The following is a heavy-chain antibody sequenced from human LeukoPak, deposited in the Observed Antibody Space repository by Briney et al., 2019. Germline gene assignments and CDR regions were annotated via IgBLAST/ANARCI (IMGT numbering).Heavy chain of an antibody. D-gene: IGHD3-3*01. CDR1: GGSISIGGYS. V-gene: IGHV4-30-2*01. J-gene: IGHJ5*02. CDR2: IYHSGST. Sequence: SQTLSLTCAVSGGSISIGGYSWSWIRQPPGKGLEWIGYIYHSGSTYYNPSLKSRVSISVDTSKNQFSLKLSSVTAADTAVYYCARRGIVLRFLEWSGGPNWFDPWGQGTLVTVSS. CDR3: ARRGIVLRFLEWSGGPNWFDP.